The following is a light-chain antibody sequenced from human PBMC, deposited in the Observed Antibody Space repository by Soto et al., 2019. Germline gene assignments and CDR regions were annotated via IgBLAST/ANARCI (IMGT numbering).Light chain of an antibody. CDR2: GAS. Sequence: EVVMTQSPATVSVSPGEGVTLSCRASQTISNDLAWYPQKPGHAPRLLIYGASTRATGVPARFSGGGSGTEFTLTISSLQSEDFAFYYCQQNNKWPPVTFGGGTKVEIK. CDR1: QTISND. J-gene: IGKJ4*01. CDR3: QQNNKWPPVT. V-gene: IGKV3-15*01.